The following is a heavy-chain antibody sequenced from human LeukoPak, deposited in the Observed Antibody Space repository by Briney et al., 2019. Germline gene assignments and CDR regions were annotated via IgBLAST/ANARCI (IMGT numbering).Heavy chain of an antibody. J-gene: IGHJ6*02. CDR2: LWYDGNTK. V-gene: IGHV3-33*01. Sequence: GRSLRLSCAASGFTFSYYGMHWVRQAPGKGLEWVAVLWYDGNTKYYADSVKGRFTISRDNSKNTLYLQVNSLRAEDTAVYYCARNRAPYYYDSSGYWYYYGMDVWGQGTTVTVSS. CDR3: ARNRAPYYYDSSGYWYYYGMDV. CDR1: GFTFSYYG. D-gene: IGHD3-22*01.